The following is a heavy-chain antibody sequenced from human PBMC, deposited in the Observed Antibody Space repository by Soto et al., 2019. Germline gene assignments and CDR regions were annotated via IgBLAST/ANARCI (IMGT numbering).Heavy chain of an antibody. CDR3: ARHGEGMITFGGVIDPFDY. Sequence: KTSETLSLTCTVSGGSISSSSYYWGWIRQPPGKGLEWIGSIYYSGSTYYNPSLKSRVTISVDTSKNQFSLKLSSVTAADTAVYYCARHGEGMITFGGVIDPFDYWGQGTLVTVSS. CDR1: GGSISSSSYY. V-gene: IGHV4-39*01. J-gene: IGHJ4*02. CDR2: IYYSGST. D-gene: IGHD3-16*02.